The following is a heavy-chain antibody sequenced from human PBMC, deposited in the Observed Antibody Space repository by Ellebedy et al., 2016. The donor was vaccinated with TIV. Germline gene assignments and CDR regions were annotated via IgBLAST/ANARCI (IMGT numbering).Heavy chain of an antibody. CDR3: ARFVILAAAGMRAFDI. V-gene: IGHV3-7*01. Sequence: GGSLRLSCAASGFTVSSNYMSWVRQAPGRGLEWLANIKKDGSERYYVDSVKGRFTISRDNAKNSLYLQMNSLRAEDTAVYYCARFVILAAAGMRAFDIWGQGTVVTVS. CDR1: GFTVSSNY. D-gene: IGHD6-13*01. CDR2: IKKDGSER. J-gene: IGHJ3*02.